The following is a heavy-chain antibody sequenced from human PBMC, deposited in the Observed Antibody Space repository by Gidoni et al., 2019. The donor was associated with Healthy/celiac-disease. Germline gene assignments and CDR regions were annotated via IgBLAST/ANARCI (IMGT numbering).Heavy chain of an antibody. CDR1: GFTCSSYA. J-gene: IGHJ4*02. CDR3: ARGLRAAAAGTLVDY. V-gene: IGHV3-30-3*01. D-gene: IGHD6-13*01. Sequence: QVQLVESGGGVVQPGRSLRVACAASGFTCSSYAMHWVRQAPGKGLEWVAVISYDGSNKYYADSVKGRFTISRDNSKNTLYLQMNSLRAEDTAVYYCARGLRAAAAGTLVDYWGQGTLVTVSS. CDR2: ISYDGSNK.